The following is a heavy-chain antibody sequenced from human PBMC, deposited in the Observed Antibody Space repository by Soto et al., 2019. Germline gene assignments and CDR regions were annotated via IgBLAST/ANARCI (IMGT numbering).Heavy chain of an antibody. V-gene: IGHV3-30*18. CDR2: VSHDGRNT. Sequence: VQLVESGGGVVQPGRSLRLSCAASGFTFSDYAMHWISQAPGKGLEWVAVVSHDGRNTHYADSVKGRFTISRDSSKNTVSLEMTSLRAEDTAVYYCAKGGRQWLVTSDFNYWGQGALVTVSS. CDR3: AKGGRQWLVTSDFNY. J-gene: IGHJ4*02. CDR1: GFTFSDYA. D-gene: IGHD6-19*01.